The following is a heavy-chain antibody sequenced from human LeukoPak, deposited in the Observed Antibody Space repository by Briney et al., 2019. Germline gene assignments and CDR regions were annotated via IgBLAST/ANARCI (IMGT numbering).Heavy chain of an antibody. Sequence: GGSLRLSCAASGFTFSSYGMNWVRQAPGKGLEWVAVISYDGSNRYYADSVKGRFNISRDNSKNTLFVQMGSLRAEDTAVYYCARGEYYSDTSSYFDYWGQGTLVTVSS. D-gene: IGHD3-22*01. CDR2: ISYDGSNR. V-gene: IGHV3-30*03. CDR1: GFTFSSYG. J-gene: IGHJ4*02. CDR3: ARGEYYSDTSSYFDY.